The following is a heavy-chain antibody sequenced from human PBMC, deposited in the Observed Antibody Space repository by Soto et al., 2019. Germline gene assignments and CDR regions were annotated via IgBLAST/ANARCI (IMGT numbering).Heavy chain of an antibody. V-gene: IGHV1-69*02. Sequence: QVQLVQSGAEVKKPGSSVKVSCKASGGTFSSYTINWVRQAPGQGLEWMGRIIPILNISNFAQRFQGTVTITADKFMTAAYMELSSLRSEATAVYYCATSCDNDYIPGGQYYYYMDVWGKGTTVTVSS. J-gene: IGHJ6*03. CDR3: ATSCDNDYIPGGQYYYYMDV. D-gene: IGHD4-4*01. CDR2: IIPILNIS. CDR1: GGTFSSYT.